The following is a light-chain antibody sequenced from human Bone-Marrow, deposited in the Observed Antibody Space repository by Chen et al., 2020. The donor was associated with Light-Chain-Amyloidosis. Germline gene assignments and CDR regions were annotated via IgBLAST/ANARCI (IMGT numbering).Light chain of an antibody. Sequence: SYELTQPPSVSVSPGQTARITCSGDDLPTKYAYWYQQKPGHAPVLVIHRDTERPSGISERFSGSSSGTTATLTISGVQAQDEADSHCQSADSSGTYEVIFGGGTKLTVL. CDR3: QSADSSGTYEVI. V-gene: IGLV3-25*03. J-gene: IGLJ2*01. CDR2: RDT. CDR1: DLPTKY.